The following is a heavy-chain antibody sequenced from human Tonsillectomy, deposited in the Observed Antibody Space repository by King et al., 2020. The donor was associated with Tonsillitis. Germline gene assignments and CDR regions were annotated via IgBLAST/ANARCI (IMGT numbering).Heavy chain of an antibody. CDR1: GGSISRSCYF. V-gene: IGHV4-39*01. CDR2: MYYSGST. Sequence: QLQESGPGLVKPSETLSLTCTVSGGSISRSCYFWGWIRQPPGKGLEWIGSMYYSGSTYYNPSLKSRVTISVDTSKNQFSLKLSPVTAADTAVYYCATKDTGSYQYYFDYWGQGTLVTVSS. D-gene: IGHD1-26*01. J-gene: IGHJ4*02. CDR3: ATKDTGSYQYYFDY.